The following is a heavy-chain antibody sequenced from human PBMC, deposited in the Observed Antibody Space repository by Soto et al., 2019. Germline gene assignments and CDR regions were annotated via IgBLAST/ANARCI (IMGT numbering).Heavy chain of an antibody. CDR2: ISSTTNYI. CDR3: ARESEDLTSNFDY. CDR1: GFTFTRYS. V-gene: IGHV3-21*01. Sequence: EVQLVESGGGLVKPGGSLRLSCAATGFTFTRYSMNWVRQAPGKGLEWVSSISSTTNYIYYADSMKGRFTVSRDNAKKSVYLEMNSLSGADTAVYYCARESEDLTSNFDYWGKGTLVTVSS. J-gene: IGHJ4*02.